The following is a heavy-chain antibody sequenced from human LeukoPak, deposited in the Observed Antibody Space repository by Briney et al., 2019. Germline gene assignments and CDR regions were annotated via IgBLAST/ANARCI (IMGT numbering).Heavy chain of an antibody. CDR2: IYYSGRT. CDR3: VRESDWLFDH. J-gene: IGHJ4*02. Sequence: SETLSLTRTVSGGSLTNYYWSWVRQSPEGGLEWMGFIYYSGRTYYNPSLKGRATISVDTSKNQFSLSLNSVTAADTAVYYCVRESDWLFDHWGQGTLVTVSS. V-gene: IGHV4-59*01. CDR1: GGSLTNYY. D-gene: IGHD3-9*01.